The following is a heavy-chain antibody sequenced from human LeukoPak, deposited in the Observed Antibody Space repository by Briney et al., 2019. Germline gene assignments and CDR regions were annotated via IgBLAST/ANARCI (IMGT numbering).Heavy chain of an antibody. CDR3: ARDGGPYSSGWYSSYYYYMDV. Sequence: PGGSLRLSCAASGFTVSSNYMSWVRQAPGKGLEWVSIIYSGGSTFYADSVKGRFTISRDNSKNTLYLQMNSLRAEDTAVYYCARDGGPYSSGWYSSYYYYMDVWGKGTTVTVSS. J-gene: IGHJ6*03. CDR1: GFTVSSNY. CDR2: IYSGGST. D-gene: IGHD6-19*01. V-gene: IGHV3-53*01.